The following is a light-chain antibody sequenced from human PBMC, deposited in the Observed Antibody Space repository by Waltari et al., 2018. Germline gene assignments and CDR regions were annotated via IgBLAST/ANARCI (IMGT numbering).Light chain of an antibody. J-gene: IGLJ2*01. V-gene: IGLV2-14*03. Sequence: QSALTQPASLSGSPGQSITISCPGTSGAVGGYNYVSWYQQHPGKAPKLMIYDVTNRPSGVSNRFSGSKSGNTASLTISGLQAEDEADYYCSSYTSSSTLAFGGGTKLTVL. CDR2: DVT. CDR3: SSYTSSSTLA. CDR1: SGAVGGYNY.